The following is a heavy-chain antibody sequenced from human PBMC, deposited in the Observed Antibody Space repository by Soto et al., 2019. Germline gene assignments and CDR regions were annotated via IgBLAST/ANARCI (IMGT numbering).Heavy chain of an antibody. Sequence: SVKVSCKASGFTFTSSAVQWVRQARGQRLEWIGWIVVGSGNTNYAQKFQERVTITRDMSTSTAYMELSSLRSEDTAVYYCAADRYYYDSSGLQEPSRSNWGQGTQVTVSS. V-gene: IGHV1-58*01. J-gene: IGHJ4*02. CDR1: GFTFTSSA. D-gene: IGHD3-22*01. CDR3: AADRYYYDSSGLQEPSRSN. CDR2: IVVGSGNT.